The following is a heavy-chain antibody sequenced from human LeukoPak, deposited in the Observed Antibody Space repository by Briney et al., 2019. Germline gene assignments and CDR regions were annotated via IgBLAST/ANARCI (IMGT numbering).Heavy chain of an antibody. V-gene: IGHV3-74*01. CDR2: VNRDGSSA. CDR3: ARDRSISAAGDTY. J-gene: IGHJ4*02. D-gene: IGHD6-13*01. Sequence: GGSLRLSCAASGFTFSDYWMHWVRQAPGKGLVWVSRVNRDGSSASYADSVKGRFTISRDNAKNTLSLQMNSLRAEDTAVYYCARDRSISAAGDTYWGQGTLVTVSS. CDR1: GFTFSDYW.